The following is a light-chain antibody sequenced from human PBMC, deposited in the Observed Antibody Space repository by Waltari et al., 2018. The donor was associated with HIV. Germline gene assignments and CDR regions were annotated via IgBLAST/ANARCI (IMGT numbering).Light chain of an antibody. CDR1: SSNIGNNP. V-gene: IGLV1-44*01. Sequence: QSVMTQPPSASGTPGQSVTISCSGSSSNIGNNPVNWYQQLPGTPPKLLIYTKNQRPPGVPDRVSGSRAGTSASLAISGLQSEDEADYYCAAWDDSLSGVVFGGGTKLTVL. J-gene: IGLJ2*01. CDR2: TKN. CDR3: AAWDDSLSGVV.